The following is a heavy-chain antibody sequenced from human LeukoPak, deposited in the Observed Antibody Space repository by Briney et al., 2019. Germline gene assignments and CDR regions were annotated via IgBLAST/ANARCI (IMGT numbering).Heavy chain of an antibody. Sequence: GGSLRLSCAASGFTFSSYAMSWVRQAPGKGLEWVSAINGSGGSTYYADSVKGRFTISRDNSKNTLYLQMNSLRAEDTAVYYCALTVGYCSSTSCYFDYWGQGTLVTVSS. CDR2: INGSGGST. CDR3: ALTVGYCSSTSCYFDY. CDR1: GFTFSSYA. V-gene: IGHV3-23*01. J-gene: IGHJ4*02. D-gene: IGHD2-2*01.